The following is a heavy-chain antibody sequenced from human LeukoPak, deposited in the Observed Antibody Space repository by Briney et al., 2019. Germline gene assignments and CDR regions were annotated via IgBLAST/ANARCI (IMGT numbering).Heavy chain of an antibody. D-gene: IGHD6-19*01. CDR3: ARGRGIAVAGKSAHGY. CDR2: IDHSGST. V-gene: IGHV4-34*01. CDR1: AESFSDYY. J-gene: IGHJ4*02. Sequence: SETLSLTCAVYAESFSDYYWNWIRQPPGKGLEWIGEIDHSGSTSYNPSLKSRVTISIDTSKNQFSLKLSSVTAADTAVYYCARGRGIAVAGKSAHGYWGQGTLVTLSS.